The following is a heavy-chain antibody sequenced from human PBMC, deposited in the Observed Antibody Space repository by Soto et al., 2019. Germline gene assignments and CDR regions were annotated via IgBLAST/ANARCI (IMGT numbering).Heavy chain of an antibody. CDR1: GFTFSSYG. CDR3: AKDFGYSYGRTPRDYYYYGMDV. V-gene: IGHV3-30*18. D-gene: IGHD5-18*01. CDR2: ISYDGSNK. Sequence: GGSLRLSCAASGFTFSSYGMHWVRQAPGKGLEWVAVISYDGSNKYYADSVKGRFTISRDNSKNTLYLQMNSLRAEDTAVYYCAKDFGYSYGRTPRDYYYYGMDVWGQGTTVTVSS. J-gene: IGHJ6*02.